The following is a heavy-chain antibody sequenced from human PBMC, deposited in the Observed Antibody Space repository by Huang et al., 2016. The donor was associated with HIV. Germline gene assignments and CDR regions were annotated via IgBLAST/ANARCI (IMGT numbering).Heavy chain of an antibody. CDR2: ISGNNGKT. CDR3: ARERYYYDRSGYYTPVEYFHH. D-gene: IGHD3-22*01. J-gene: IGHJ1*01. V-gene: IGHV1-18*01. CDR1: GYTFTNYA. Sequence: QVQLVQSGAEVKKPGASVKVSCKTSGYTFTNYAINWVVQAPGQSLELMEGISGNNGKTNEAQKVQGRVTMTKDTSTSTAYMELRSLISDDTAVYYCARERYYYDRSGYYTPVEYFHHWGQGTLVTVSS.